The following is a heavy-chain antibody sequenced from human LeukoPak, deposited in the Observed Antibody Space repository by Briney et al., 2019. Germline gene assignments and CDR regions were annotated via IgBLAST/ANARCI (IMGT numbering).Heavy chain of an antibody. CDR2: IYHSGST. CDR3: ARPGVGSGRYGAFDI. D-gene: IGHD5-18*01. J-gene: IGHJ3*02. CDR1: GGSITSSSHY. V-gene: IGHV4-39*01. Sequence: SETLSLTCTVSGGSITSSSHYWGWIRQPPGKGLEWIGYIYHSGSTYYNPSLKSRVTISVDTSKNQFSLKLSSVTAADTAVYYCARPGVGSGRYGAFDIWGQGTMVTVSS.